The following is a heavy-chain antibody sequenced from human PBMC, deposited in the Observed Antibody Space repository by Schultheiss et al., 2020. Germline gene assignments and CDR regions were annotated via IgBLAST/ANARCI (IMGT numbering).Heavy chain of an antibody. V-gene: IGHV4-39*07. D-gene: IGHD3-10*01. J-gene: IGHJ6*02. CDR2: IYHSGST. CDR1: GDSISGSGCY. Sequence: SQTLSLTCTVSGDSISGSGCYWGWIRQSPGKGLEWIGEIYHSGSTNYNPSLKSRVTISVDTSKNQFSLKLTSVTAADTAVYYCARGKSRQYYYYGMEVWGQGTTVTVSS. CDR3: ARGKSRQYYYYGMEV.